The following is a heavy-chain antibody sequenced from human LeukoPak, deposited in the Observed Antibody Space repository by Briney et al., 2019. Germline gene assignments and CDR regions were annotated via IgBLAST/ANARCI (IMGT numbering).Heavy chain of an antibody. CDR1: GYTFTGYY. CDR2: INPNSGGT. Sequence: GSVKVSCKASGYTFTGYYMHWVRQAPGQGLEWMGWINPNSGGTNYAQKFQGRVTMTRDTSISTAYMELSRLRSDDTAVYYCARESITIFGVVRILPGYWGQGTLVTVSS. D-gene: IGHD3-3*01. V-gene: IGHV1-2*02. CDR3: ARESITIFGVVRILPGY. J-gene: IGHJ4*02.